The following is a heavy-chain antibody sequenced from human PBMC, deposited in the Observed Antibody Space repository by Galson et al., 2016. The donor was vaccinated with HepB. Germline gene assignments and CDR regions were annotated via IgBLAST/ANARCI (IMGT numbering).Heavy chain of an antibody. Sequence: SLRLSCAASGFSFTDYRMHWVRQAPGKGLVWVSRIDVDGSTTTYADSVKGRFTLSRGNAKNSLYLQMNSLRAEDTALYYCANGRGYYDSSGYYFQHWGQGTLVTVSS. CDR3: ANGRGYYDSSGYYFQH. V-gene: IGHV3-74*03. CDR2: IDVDGSTT. D-gene: IGHD3-22*01. J-gene: IGHJ1*01. CDR1: GFSFTDYR.